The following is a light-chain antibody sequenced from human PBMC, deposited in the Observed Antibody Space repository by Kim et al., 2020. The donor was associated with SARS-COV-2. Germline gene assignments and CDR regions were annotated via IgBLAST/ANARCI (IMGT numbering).Light chain of an antibody. CDR1: QSVSSN. CDR2: GAS. CDR3: QQYNNWPPLT. Sequence: EITLTQSPATLSVSPGERVTLSCRASQSVSSNVAWYQQSPGQAPRLLIYGASTRATGIPARFSGSGSETDFTLTISSLQSEDFALYFCQQYNNWPPLTFGGETKVDIK. J-gene: IGKJ4*01. V-gene: IGKV3-15*01.